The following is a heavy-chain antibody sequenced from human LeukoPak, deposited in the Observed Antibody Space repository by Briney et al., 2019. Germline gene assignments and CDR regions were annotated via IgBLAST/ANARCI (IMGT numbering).Heavy chain of an antibody. CDR1: SGPISITAW. V-gene: IGHV4-4*02. Sequence: ASDTLSLTCAVSSGPISITAWWSWVRQPPGKGLEWIGEVNHSGNTYYNPSLTSRVTISVDMSDNQFSLKMTSMTAADTAVYFCALGYHDVWELWGQGSLVTVSS. CDR3: ALGYHDVWEL. D-gene: IGHD6-25*01. CDR2: VNHSGNT. J-gene: IGHJ4*02.